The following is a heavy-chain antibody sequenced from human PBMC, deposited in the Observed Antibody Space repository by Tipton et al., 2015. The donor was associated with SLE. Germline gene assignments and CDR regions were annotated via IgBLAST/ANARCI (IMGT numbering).Heavy chain of an antibody. V-gene: IGHV4-4*07. J-gene: IGHJ3*02. CDR2: LYGSGSP. CDR1: GDSVGTNY. D-gene: IGHD1-26*01. Sequence: TLSLTCTVSGDSVGTNYWNWIRQPAGKGLEWIGRLYGSGSPTHYNPSLEGRVTVSVDTSQNQVSLKLTSVTAADTAVYYCARGVGTMSNDAFDIWGQGTMVTVSS. CDR3: ARGVGTMSNDAFDI.